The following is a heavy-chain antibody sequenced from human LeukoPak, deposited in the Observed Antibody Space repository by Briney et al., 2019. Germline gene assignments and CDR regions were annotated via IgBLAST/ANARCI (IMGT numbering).Heavy chain of an antibody. J-gene: IGHJ4*02. Sequence: GGSLRLSCEASGFIFTTSAISWVRQAPGKGLEWVSAISGSGGSTYYADSVKGRFTISRDNSKNTLYLQMNSLRAEDTAVYYCAKDLSPYYYDSSGYSYWGQGTLVTVSS. D-gene: IGHD3-22*01. V-gene: IGHV3-23*01. CDR2: ISGSGGST. CDR1: GFIFTTSA. CDR3: AKDLSPYYYDSSGYSY.